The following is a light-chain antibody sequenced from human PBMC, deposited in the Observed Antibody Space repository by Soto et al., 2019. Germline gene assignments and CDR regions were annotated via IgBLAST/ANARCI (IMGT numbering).Light chain of an antibody. J-gene: IGLJ1*01. V-gene: IGLV2-8*01. CDR3: SSYAGSNKYV. CDR2: EVS. CDR1: SSDVGGYNY. Sequence: QSVLTQPPSASGSPGQSVTISCTGTSSDVGGYNYVSWYQQHPGKAPKLIIYEVSKRPSGVPDRFSGSKSGNTASLIVSGLQAEDEADYYCSSYAGSNKYVLGTGTKLTVL.